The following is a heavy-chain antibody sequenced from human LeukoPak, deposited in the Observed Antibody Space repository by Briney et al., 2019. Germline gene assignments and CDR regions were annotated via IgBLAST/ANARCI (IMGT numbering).Heavy chain of an antibody. CDR1: AFTFSDYS. CDR3: AREDDSWGPNNLDL. Sequence: GGSLRLSCAASAFTFSDYSMNWVRQAPGKGLEWISYIDTSSSTMYYADSVMGRFTTSRDNAKESLYLQMNSLRDEDTAVYYCAREDDSWGPNNLDLWGQGTMVTVSS. D-gene: IGHD7-27*01. J-gene: IGHJ3*01. CDR2: IDTSSSTM. V-gene: IGHV3-48*02.